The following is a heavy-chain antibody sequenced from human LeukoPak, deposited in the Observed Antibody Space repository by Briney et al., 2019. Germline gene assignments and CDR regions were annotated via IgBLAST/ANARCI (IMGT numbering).Heavy chain of an antibody. CDR1: GYSFTSYW. D-gene: IGHD1-26*01. J-gene: IGHJ4*02. Sequence: GESLKISCKGSGYSFTSYWISWVRQMPGKGLEWMGRIDPSDSYTNYSPSFQGHVTISADKPISTAYLQWSSLKASDTAMYYCARLIVGANRYFDYWGQGTLVTVSS. CDR2: IDPSDSYT. V-gene: IGHV5-10-1*01. CDR3: ARLIVGANRYFDY.